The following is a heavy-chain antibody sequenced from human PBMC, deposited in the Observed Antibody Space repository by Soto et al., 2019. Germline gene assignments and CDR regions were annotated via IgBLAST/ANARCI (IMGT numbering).Heavy chain of an antibody. CDR3: ARSGDNYNLLDY. J-gene: IGHJ4*02. D-gene: IGHD1-1*01. Sequence: PVGSLRLSCAASGLTFNEYYMSWIRQAPGKGLEWISYSSNSGTFARYADSVKGRFSISRDNAKNSLYLQINSLRGDDTAIYYCARSGDNYNLLDYWGQGTPVTVSS. V-gene: IGHV3-11*06. CDR1: GLTFNEYY. CDR2: SSNSGTFA.